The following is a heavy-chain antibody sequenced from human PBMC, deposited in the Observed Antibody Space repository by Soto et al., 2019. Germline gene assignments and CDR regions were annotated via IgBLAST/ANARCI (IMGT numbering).Heavy chain of an antibody. CDR1: GYTFTGYY. J-gene: IGHJ6*02. D-gene: IGHD3-3*01. Sequence: GASVKVSCKASGYTFTGYYMHWVRQAPGQGLERMGWINPNSGGTNYAQMFQGRVTMTRDTSISTAYMELSRLRSDDTAVYYCAREHYDFWSGPGPYYYGMDVWGQGTTVTVSS. V-gene: IGHV1-2*02. CDR2: INPNSGGT. CDR3: AREHYDFWSGPGPYYYGMDV.